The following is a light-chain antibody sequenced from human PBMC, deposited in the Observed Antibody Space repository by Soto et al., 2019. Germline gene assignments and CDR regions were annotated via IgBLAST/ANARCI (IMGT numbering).Light chain of an antibody. CDR3: QQYGRSPRT. CDR1: QSINSD. CDR2: GAS. J-gene: IGKJ1*01. Sequence: EIGLTQSPGTLSLSPGERATLSCRASQSINSDLAWYQQKPGQAPRLLIYGASSRATGIPDRFSGSGSGTDFTLTINRLEPEDFAVYYCQQYGRSPRTFGQGTKVEIK. V-gene: IGKV3-20*01.